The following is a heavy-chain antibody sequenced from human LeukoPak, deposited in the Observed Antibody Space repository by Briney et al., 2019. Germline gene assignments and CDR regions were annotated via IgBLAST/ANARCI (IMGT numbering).Heavy chain of an antibody. Sequence: PGGSLRLSCAASGLTFSNYAMTWVRQSPGKGLAWVSAISGSGDYTYNADSVKGRYTISRDNSKNTLYLQMNSLRVEDTAVYYCAKDVCRYNSGCLSFDYWGQGTLVTVSS. CDR2: ISGSGDYT. D-gene: IGHD6-19*01. V-gene: IGHV3-23*01. CDR3: AKDVCRYNSGCLSFDY. J-gene: IGHJ4*02. CDR1: GLTFSNYA.